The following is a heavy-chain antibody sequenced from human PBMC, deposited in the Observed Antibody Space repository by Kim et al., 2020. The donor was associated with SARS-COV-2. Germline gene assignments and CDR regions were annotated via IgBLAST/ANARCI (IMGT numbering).Heavy chain of an antibody. V-gene: IGHV4-31*03. Sequence: SETLSLTCTVSGGSFSSGGYYWSWIRQHPGKGLEWIGYIYYSGRSYYNPSLRSRVTISGDTSKNQFSLKLSSVTAADTAVYYCARDRGGGPGFYWGQGT. CDR1: GGSFSSGGYY. D-gene: IGHD2-15*01. J-gene: IGHJ4*02. CDR3: ARDRGGGPGFY. CDR2: IYYSGRS.